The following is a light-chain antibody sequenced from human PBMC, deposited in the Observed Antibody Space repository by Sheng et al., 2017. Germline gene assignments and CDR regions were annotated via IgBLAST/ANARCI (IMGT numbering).Light chain of an antibody. Sequence: QMTQFPSFVSASVGDRVTITCRASQHIGSWLAWYQQKPGKAPKLLIYKASDLENGVPSRFSGSGSGTEFTLTISSLQPDDFATYYCQHYNSYPWTFGQGTK. J-gene: IGKJ1*01. CDR3: QHYNSYPWT. CDR1: QHIGSW. V-gene: IGKV1-5*03. CDR2: KAS.